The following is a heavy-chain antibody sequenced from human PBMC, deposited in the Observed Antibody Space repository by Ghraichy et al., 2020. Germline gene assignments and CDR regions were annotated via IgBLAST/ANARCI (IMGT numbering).Heavy chain of an antibody. CDR1: GGSVSSGSYY. CDR3: ARHIVVVPAAWYYFDY. V-gene: IGHV4-61*01. D-gene: IGHD2-2*01. Sequence: SQTLSLTCTVSGGSVSSGSYYWSWIRQPPGKGLEWIGYIYYSGSTNYNPSLKSRVTISVDTSKNQFSLKLSSVTAADTAVYYCARHIVVVPAAWYYFDYWGQGTLVTVSS. J-gene: IGHJ4*02. CDR2: IYYSGST.